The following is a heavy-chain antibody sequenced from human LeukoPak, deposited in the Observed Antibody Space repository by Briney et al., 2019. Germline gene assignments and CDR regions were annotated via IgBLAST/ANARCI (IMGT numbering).Heavy chain of an antibody. D-gene: IGHD2-2*02. CDR2: INPGNGDT. V-gene: IGHV1-3*03. CDR1: GFSFTSQD. CDR3: TLYNY. J-gene: IGHJ4*02. Sequence: ASVKVSCKTSGFSFTSQDMHWVRQAPGQSLEWMGCINPGNGDTKYSQEFQGRVTITRDTSATTAYMELSSLRSDDMAVYYCTLYNYWGQGTLVTVSS.